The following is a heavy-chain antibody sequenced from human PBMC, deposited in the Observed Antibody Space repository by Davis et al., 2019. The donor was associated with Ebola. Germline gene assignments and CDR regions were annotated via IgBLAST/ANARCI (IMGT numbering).Heavy chain of an antibody. D-gene: IGHD6-6*01. V-gene: IGHV3-9*01. Sequence: SLKISCVASGFTFDDYAMHWVRQAPGKGLEWVSGISWNSGSIGYVDSVKGRFTISRDSAKNSLYLQMNSLRAEDTALYYCAKAPSEQLVDDWFDPWGQGTLVTVSS. CDR2: ISWNSGSI. CDR1: GFTFDDYA. J-gene: IGHJ5*02. CDR3: AKAPSEQLVDDWFDP.